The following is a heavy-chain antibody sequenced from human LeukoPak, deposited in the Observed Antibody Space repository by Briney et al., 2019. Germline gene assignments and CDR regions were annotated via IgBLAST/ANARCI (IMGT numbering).Heavy chain of an antibody. Sequence: ASVKVSCKASGYTFTGYAIHWVRQAPGQGLEWMGWINPEKRDTGYAHKFQGRVTMTSDASISTAYMELSSLRSDDTAVYYCAKKVRGPSHPLDFWGQGTLVTVSS. J-gene: IGHJ4*02. CDR2: INPEKRDT. D-gene: IGHD5-12*01. V-gene: IGHV1-2*02. CDR3: AKKVRGPSHPLDF. CDR1: GYTFTGYA.